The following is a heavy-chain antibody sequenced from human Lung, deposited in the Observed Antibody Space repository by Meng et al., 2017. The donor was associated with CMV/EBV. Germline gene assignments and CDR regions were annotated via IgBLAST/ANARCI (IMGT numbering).Heavy chain of an antibody. V-gene: IGHV1-69*05. CDR1: GCTFSSYA. Sequence: SVXVSXXASGCTFSSYAISWVRQAPGQGLEWMGGIIPIFGTANYAQKFQGRVTITTDESTSTAYMELSSLRSEDTAVYYCATSIVAAGGAFDIWGQGTMVTVSS. CDR2: IIPIFGTA. J-gene: IGHJ3*02. D-gene: IGHD6-13*01. CDR3: ATSIVAAGGAFDI.